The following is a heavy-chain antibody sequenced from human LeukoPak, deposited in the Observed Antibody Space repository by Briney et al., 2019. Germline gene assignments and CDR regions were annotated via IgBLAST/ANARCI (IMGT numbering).Heavy chain of an antibody. CDR3: AKVSSGEHTFWSDFSQDKWFDP. CDR1: GFTFKSYA. D-gene: IGHD3-3*01. V-gene: IGHV3-23*01. CDR2: IGGGGDKV. J-gene: IGHJ5*02. Sequence: GGSLRLSCAASGFTFKSYAMTWVCQAPGKGLEWVSAIGGGGDKVFYADSVKGRFTISRDNSKQTLYLQMNSLGAADTAVYYCAKVSSGEHTFWSDFSQDKWFDPWGLGTLVTVAS.